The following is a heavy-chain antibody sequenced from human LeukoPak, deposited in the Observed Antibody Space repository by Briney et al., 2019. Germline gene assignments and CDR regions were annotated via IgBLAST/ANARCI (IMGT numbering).Heavy chain of an antibody. J-gene: IGHJ3*02. CDR3: AKGQDRVDAFDI. V-gene: IGHV4-34*01. D-gene: IGHD1-14*01. CDR2: INHSGST. CDR1: GGSFSGYY. Sequence: SETLSLTCAVYGGSFSGYYWSWIRQPPGKGLEWIGEINHSGSTNYNPSLKSRVTISVDTSKNQFSLKLSSVTAADTAVYYCAKGQDRVDAFDIWGQGTMVTVSS.